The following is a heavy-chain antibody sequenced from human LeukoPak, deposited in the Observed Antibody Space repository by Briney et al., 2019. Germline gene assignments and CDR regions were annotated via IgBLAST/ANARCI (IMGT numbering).Heavy chain of an antibody. CDR2: MNPNSGNT. V-gene: IGHV1-8*01. J-gene: IGHJ6*03. CDR3: ARGDSGGVIWDYYYYMDV. D-gene: IGHD3-16*02. Sequence: ASVKVSCKASGYTFTSYDINWVRQTTGQGLEWMGWMNPNSGNTGYAQRFQGRVTMTRNTSISTAYMELSSLRSEDTAVYYCARGDSGGVIWDYYYYMDVWGKGTTVTISS. CDR1: GYTFTSYD.